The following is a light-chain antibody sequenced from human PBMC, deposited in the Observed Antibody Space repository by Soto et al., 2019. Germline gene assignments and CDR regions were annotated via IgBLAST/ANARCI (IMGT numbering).Light chain of an antibody. J-gene: IGKJ1*01. CDR3: QQRSNWPRT. CDR2: DAS. V-gene: IGKV3-11*01. CDR1: QGLSSS. Sequence: EIVLTQSPATLSLSPGERATLSCWASQGLSSSLDWYQQKPGQPPRLLVYDASNRATGIPARFSGSGSGLDFTLTISSLEPEDFAVYYCQQRSNWPRTFGQGTKVEIK.